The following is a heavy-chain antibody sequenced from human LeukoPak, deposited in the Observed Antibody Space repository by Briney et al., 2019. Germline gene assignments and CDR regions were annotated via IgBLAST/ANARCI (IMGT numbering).Heavy chain of an antibody. D-gene: IGHD3-9*01. V-gene: IGHV3-7*03. CDR3: ARGYDILTGYQTFDY. Sequence: PGGSLRLSCAASGFTFSSHWMSWVRQAPGKGLEWVANIKQDGSEKYYVDSVKGRFTISRDNAKNSLYLQMNSLRAEGTAVYYCARGYDILTGYQTFDYWGQGTLVTVSS. J-gene: IGHJ4*02. CDR1: GFTFSSHW. CDR2: IKQDGSEK.